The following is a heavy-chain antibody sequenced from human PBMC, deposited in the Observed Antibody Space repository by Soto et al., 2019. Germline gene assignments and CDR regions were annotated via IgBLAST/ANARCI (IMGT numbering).Heavy chain of an antibody. CDR1: GGSISSGDYY. CDR3: ARFSYDYVWGSYRYPYYFDY. D-gene: IGHD3-16*02. J-gene: IGHJ4*02. Sequence: SETLSLTCTVSGGSISSGDYYWSWIRQPPGKGLEWIGYIYYSGGTYYNPSLKSRVTISVDTSKNQFSLKLSSVTAADTAVYYCARFSYDYVWGSYRYPYYFDYWGQGTLVTVSS. CDR2: IYYSGGT. V-gene: IGHV4-30-4*01.